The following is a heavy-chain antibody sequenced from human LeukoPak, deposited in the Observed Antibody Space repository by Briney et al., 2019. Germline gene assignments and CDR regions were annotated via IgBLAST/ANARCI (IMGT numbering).Heavy chain of an antibody. V-gene: IGHV4-59*11. D-gene: IGHD5-18*01. CDR1: GGSISSHY. Sequence: SETLSLTCTVSGGSISSHYWSWIRKPPGKGLEWIGYINYSGSTNYNPSLNSRGTISVDTSKNQCSLKLSSVTAADTAVYYCARSGYSYGIDYWGQGTLVTVSS. CDR2: INYSGST. J-gene: IGHJ4*02. CDR3: ARSGYSYGIDY.